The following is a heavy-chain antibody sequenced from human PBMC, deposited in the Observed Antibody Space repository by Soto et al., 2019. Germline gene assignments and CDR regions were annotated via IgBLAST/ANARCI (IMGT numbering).Heavy chain of an antibody. V-gene: IGHV4-61*01. J-gene: IGHJ5*02. CDR3: AASDGYWADP. Sequence: SETLSLTCTVSGGSVTSTHFFWSWIRQTPGEGLEWIASLRYSGSTSHNPSLKSRVTISVDTSKNQFSLHLNSVAAADTAVYFCAASDGYWADPWGQGTLVTVSS. D-gene: IGHD3-22*01. CDR2: LRYSGST. CDR1: GGSVTSTHFF.